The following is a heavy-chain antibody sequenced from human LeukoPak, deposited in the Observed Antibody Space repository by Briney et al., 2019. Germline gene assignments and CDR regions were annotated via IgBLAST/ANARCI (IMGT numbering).Heavy chain of an antibody. CDR2: ISAYNANT. Sequence: ASVKVSCKASGYTFTSYYMHWVRQAPGQGLEWMGWISAYNANTNYAQKLQGRVTMTTDTSTSTAYMELRSLRSDDTAVYYCARDPARSGTYDYWGQGTLVTVSS. J-gene: IGHJ4*02. D-gene: IGHD1-26*01. V-gene: IGHV1-18*04. CDR1: GYTFTSYY. CDR3: ARDPARSGTYDY.